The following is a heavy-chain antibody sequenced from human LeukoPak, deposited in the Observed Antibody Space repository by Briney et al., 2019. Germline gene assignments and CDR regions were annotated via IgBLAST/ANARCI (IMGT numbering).Heavy chain of an antibody. Sequence: MPSETLSLTCAVYGGSFSGYYWSWIRQPPGKGLEWIGEINHSGSTNYNPSLKSRVTISVDTSKNQFSLKLSSVTAADTAVYYCARGIAARHCYYYYMDVWGKGTTVTVSS. D-gene: IGHD6-6*01. CDR3: ARGIAARHCYYYYMDV. V-gene: IGHV4-34*01. CDR2: INHSGST. CDR1: GGSFSGYY. J-gene: IGHJ6*03.